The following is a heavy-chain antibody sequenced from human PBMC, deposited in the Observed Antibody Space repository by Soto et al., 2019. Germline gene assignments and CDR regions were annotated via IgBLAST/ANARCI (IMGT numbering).Heavy chain of an antibody. D-gene: IGHD4-4*01. Sequence: VGSLRLSCAASGFTFSSNAMSWVRQAPGKGLEWVSTISGNGGSTYDADSVKGRFTISRDNSKNTLYLQMNSLRAEDTAVYYCAKAFVYSNSPMDVWGQGTTVTVSS. V-gene: IGHV3-23*01. J-gene: IGHJ6*02. CDR2: ISGNGGST. CDR3: AKAFVYSNSPMDV. CDR1: GFTFSSNA.